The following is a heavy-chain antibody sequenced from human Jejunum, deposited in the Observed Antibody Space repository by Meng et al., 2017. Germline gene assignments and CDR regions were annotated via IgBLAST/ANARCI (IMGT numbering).Heavy chain of an antibody. V-gene: IGHV7-4-1*02. CDR3: ARVGPDSSGWYFDY. CDR2: INSNTGNP. Sequence: QVQLVQSGSELKKPGASGKGSCKDSGYTFRSYAMNWVRQAPGQGLEWMGWINSNTGNPTYAQGFTGRFVFSLDTSVSTAYLQISSLKAEDSAVYYCARVGPDSSGWYFDYWGQGTLVTVSS. CDR1: GYTFRSYA. J-gene: IGHJ4*02. D-gene: IGHD6-19*01.